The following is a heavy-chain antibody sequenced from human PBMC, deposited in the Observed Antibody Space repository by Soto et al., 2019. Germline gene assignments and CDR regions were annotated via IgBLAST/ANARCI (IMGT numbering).Heavy chain of an antibody. J-gene: IGHJ6*02. CDR1: GGTFSIYT. Sequence: SVKVSCKASGGTFSIYTISWVRQAPGQGLEWMGRIIPILGIANYAQKFQGRVTITADKSTSTAYMELSSLRSEDTAVYYCARGREYYGMDVWGQGTTVTVSS. V-gene: IGHV1-69*02. CDR3: ARGREYYGMDV. D-gene: IGHD1-26*01. CDR2: IIPILGIA.